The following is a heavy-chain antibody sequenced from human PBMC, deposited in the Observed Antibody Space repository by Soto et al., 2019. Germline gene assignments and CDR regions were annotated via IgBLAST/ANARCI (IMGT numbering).Heavy chain of an antibody. Sequence: SETLSLTCAVYGGSFSGYYWSWIRQPPGKGLEWIGEINHSGSTNYNPSLKSRVTISVDTSKNQFSLKLSSVTAADTAVYYCAKTYGDYGGGAFDIWGQGTMVTVS. CDR3: AKTYGDYGGGAFDI. V-gene: IGHV4-34*01. CDR1: GGSFSGYY. J-gene: IGHJ3*02. D-gene: IGHD4-17*01. CDR2: INHSGST.